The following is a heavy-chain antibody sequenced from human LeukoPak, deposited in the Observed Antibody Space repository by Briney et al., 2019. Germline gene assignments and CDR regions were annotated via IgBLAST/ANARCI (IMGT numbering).Heavy chain of an antibody. J-gene: IGHJ4*02. CDR2: IYYSGST. CDR3: ARGLRGLL. D-gene: IGHD4-17*01. CDR1: GGSISSGGYS. V-gene: IGHV4-30-4*07. Sequence: NASETPSLTCAVSGGSISSGGYSWSWIRQPPGKGLEWIGYIYYSGSTYYNPSLKSRVTISVDTSKNQFSLKLSSVTAADTAVYYCARGLRGLLWGQGTLVTVSS.